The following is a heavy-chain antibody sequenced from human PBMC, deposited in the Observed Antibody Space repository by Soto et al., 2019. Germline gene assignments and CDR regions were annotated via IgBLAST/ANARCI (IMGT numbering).Heavy chain of an antibody. CDR3: ARDATFGTKGGSFDI. CDR2: MWYDGTNK. CDR1: VFTFRIYS. D-gene: IGHD3-16*01. V-gene: IGHV3-33*01. Sequence: GGSLRLSCAASVFTFRIYSMHWVRQSPGKGLEWVAVMWYDGTNKYYGESVKGRFTISRDNSENTLYLQMNSLRVEDTAVYYCARDATFGTKGGSFDIWGHGTLVTVSS. J-gene: IGHJ3*02.